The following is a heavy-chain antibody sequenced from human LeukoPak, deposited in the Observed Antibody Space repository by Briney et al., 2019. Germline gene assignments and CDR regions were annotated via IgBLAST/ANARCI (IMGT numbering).Heavy chain of an antibody. J-gene: IGHJ4*02. Sequence: SETLSLTCTVSGYSISSGYYWGWIRQPPGKGLEWIGSIYHSGSTYYNPSLKSRVTISVDTSKNQFSLKLSSVTAADTAVYYCAREYYYDSSGYYPSIYYFDYWGQGTLVTVSS. V-gene: IGHV4-38-2*02. CDR2: IYHSGST. D-gene: IGHD3-22*01. CDR1: GYSISSGYY. CDR3: AREYYYDSSGYYPSIYYFDY.